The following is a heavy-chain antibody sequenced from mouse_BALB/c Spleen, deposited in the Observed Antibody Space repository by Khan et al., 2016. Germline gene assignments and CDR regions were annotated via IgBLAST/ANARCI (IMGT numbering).Heavy chain of an antibody. Sequence: EVELVESGGGLVQPGGSLKLSCAASGFDFRRYWMSWVRQAPGKGLEWIGQIHPDSSTTNYTPSLKDKFIISRDNAKNTLYLQMSNVTSEDTALYYCAAYYRYVCYGMDDWGQGTSVTVSS. V-gene: IGHV4-1*02. D-gene: IGHD2-14*01. J-gene: IGHJ4*01. CDR3: AAYYRYVCYGMDD. CDR1: GFDFRRYW. CDR2: IHPDSSTT.